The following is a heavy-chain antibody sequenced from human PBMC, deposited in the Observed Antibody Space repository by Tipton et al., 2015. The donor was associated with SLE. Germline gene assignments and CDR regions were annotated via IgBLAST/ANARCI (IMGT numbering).Heavy chain of an antibody. D-gene: IGHD2-21*02. V-gene: IGHV3-33*01. CDR1: GFTFSSYN. CDR3: ARQGDRGVWYSFLDV. Sequence: SLRLSCAASGFTFSSYNIHWVRQAPGKGLEWMAVIWYDGRRTYYADSVKGRFTVSRDNSKNTLYLQMNTLRAEDSAIYYCARQGDRGVWYSFLDVWGKGPTVTGPS. CDR2: IWYDGRRT. J-gene: IGHJ6*01.